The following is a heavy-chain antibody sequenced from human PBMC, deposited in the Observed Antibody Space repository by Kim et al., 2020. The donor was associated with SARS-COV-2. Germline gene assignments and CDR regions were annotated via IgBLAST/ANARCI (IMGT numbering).Heavy chain of an antibody. Sequence: SETLSLTCTISGGSISTFYWSWIRQPPGKGLEWIGYIFHTGTTNYNPSLKSRLTISLDTSKNQFSLKLTSVTAADAAVYYCARHPSIYSPFVYWGQG. CDR3: ARHPSIYSPFVY. V-gene: IGHV4-59*08. CDR2: IFHTGTT. J-gene: IGHJ4*01. CDR1: GGSISTFY. D-gene: IGHD2-15*01.